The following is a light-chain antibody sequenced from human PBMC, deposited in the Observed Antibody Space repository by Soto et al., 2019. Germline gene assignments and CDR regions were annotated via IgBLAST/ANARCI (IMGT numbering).Light chain of an antibody. CDR3: QQRSNWPSIT. CDR1: QSVSSY. V-gene: IGKV3-11*01. CDR2: DAS. Sequence: EIVLTQSPATLSLSPGERATLSCSASQSVSSYLAWYQQKPGQAPRLLIYDASNRATGIPARFSGSGSGTDFTLTISSLEPADFAVYYCQQRSNWPSITFGQGTRLEIK. J-gene: IGKJ5*01.